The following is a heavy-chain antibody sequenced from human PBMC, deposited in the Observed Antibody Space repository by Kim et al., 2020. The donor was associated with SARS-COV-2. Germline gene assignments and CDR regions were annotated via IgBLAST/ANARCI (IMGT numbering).Heavy chain of an antibody. D-gene: IGHD4-4*01. CDR3: TSDTVLYGLDV. CDR1: GFTVTDYW. J-gene: IGHJ6*02. CDR2: IRSGGTGI. V-gene: IGHV3-74*01. Sequence: GGSLRLSCATSGFTVTDYWMHWVRQAPGKGLVWVSRIRSGGTGISYADSVKGRFTISRDNVNNTLYRQMNNLRAEDTALYYCTSDTVLYGLDVWGQGTPVSVSS.